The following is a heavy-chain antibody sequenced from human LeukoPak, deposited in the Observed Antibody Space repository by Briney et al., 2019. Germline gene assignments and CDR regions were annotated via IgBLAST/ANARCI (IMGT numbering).Heavy chain of an antibody. V-gene: IGHV3-64D*06. Sequence: GGSLRLSCSASGFTFSAYFMHWVRQAPGKGLEYVSSISSNEYDTYYADSVKGRFTISRDNSKNTLFLQMSSLRAEDTAVYYCAGRPTGYSSGYIHWGQGTLVTVSS. CDR2: ISSNEYDT. CDR3: AGRPTGYSSGYIH. CDR1: GFTFSAYF. J-gene: IGHJ4*02. D-gene: IGHD5-18*01.